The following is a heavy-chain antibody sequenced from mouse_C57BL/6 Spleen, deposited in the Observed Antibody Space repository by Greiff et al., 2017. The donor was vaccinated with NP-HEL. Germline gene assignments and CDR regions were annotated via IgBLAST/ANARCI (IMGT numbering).Heavy chain of an antibody. Sequence: EVKLMESGGGLVKPGGSLKLSCAASGFTFSDYGMHWVRQAPEKGLEWVAYISSGSSTIYYADTVKGRFTISRDNAKNTLFLQMTSLRSEDMAMYYCARPFYGNYVDYYAMDYWGQGTSVTVSS. CDR3: ARPFYGNYVDYYAMDY. J-gene: IGHJ4*01. CDR1: GFTFSDYG. CDR2: ISSGSSTI. D-gene: IGHD2-10*01. V-gene: IGHV5-17*01.